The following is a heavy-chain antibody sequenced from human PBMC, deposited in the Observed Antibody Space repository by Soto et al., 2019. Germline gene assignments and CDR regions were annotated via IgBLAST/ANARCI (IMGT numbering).Heavy chain of an antibody. CDR2: LYWDDDK. D-gene: IGHD5-18*01. CDR1: GFSLSTSEMG. J-gene: IGHJ6*02. V-gene: IGHV2-5*02. Sequence: SGPTLVNPTQTLTLTCTFSGFSLSTSEMGVGWIRQPPGKALEWLTLLYWDDDKRYSPSLKSRLTITKDTSKNQVVLTMTNMDPVDTATYYCARIPDVDTAMGPYYYGMDVWGQGTTVTVSS. CDR3: ARIPDVDTAMGPYYYGMDV.